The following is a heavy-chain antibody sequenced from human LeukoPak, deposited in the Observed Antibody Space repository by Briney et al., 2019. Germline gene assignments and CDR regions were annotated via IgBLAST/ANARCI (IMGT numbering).Heavy chain of an antibody. D-gene: IGHD1-26*01. CDR3: ARGGSYLSAFDI. Sequence: GGSLRLSCAASGFTFSKYSINWVRQAPGKGLEWVSSISSSSSYIYYADSVKGRFTISRDNAKNSLYLQMNSLRAEDTAVYYCARGGSYLSAFDIWGQGTMVTVSS. J-gene: IGHJ3*02. CDR2: ISSSSSYI. CDR1: GFTFSKYS. V-gene: IGHV3-21*04.